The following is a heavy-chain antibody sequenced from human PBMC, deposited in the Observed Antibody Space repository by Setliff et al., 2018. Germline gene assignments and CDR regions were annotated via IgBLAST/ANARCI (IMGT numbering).Heavy chain of an antibody. CDR1: GGSVRGYY. D-gene: IGHD6-19*01. CDR2: MYYSGDT. V-gene: IGHV4-59*08. Sequence: PSETLSLTCTVSGGSVRGYYWSWIRQPPGKGLEWIGYMYYSGDTNYNPSLKSRVTISVDTSKNQFSLELRSVTAADTAVYYCARRGVAVAGANGAFDIWGQGSMVTVSS. CDR3: ARRGVAVAGANGAFDI. J-gene: IGHJ3*02.